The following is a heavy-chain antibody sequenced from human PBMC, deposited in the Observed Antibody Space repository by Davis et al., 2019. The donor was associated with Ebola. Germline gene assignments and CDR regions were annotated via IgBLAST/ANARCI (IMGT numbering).Heavy chain of an antibody. CDR3: APRGGLVLY. J-gene: IGHJ4*02. V-gene: IGHV3-23*01. Sequence: GGSLRLSCAASGFTFSSYAMSWVRQAPGKGLEWVSVISGSGGSTYYADSVKGRFTISRDNSKNTLYLQMNSLRAGDTAVYYCAPRGGLVLYWGQGTLVTVSS. D-gene: IGHD6-6*01. CDR2: ISGSGGST. CDR1: GFTFSSYA.